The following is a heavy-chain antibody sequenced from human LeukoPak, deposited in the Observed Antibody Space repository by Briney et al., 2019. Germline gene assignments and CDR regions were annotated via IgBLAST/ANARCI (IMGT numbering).Heavy chain of an antibody. Sequence: GGSLRLSCAASGFTVSSNYMSWVRQAPGKGLEWVSGITGGGTTTSYADSVKGRFTVSRDNSKNTLFLQMNSLRAEDTAVYYCAKGTSGWYWRFDYWGQGTLVTVSS. V-gene: IGHV3-23*01. CDR2: ITGGGTTT. CDR3: AKGTSGWYWRFDY. J-gene: IGHJ4*02. CDR1: GFTVSSNY. D-gene: IGHD6-19*01.